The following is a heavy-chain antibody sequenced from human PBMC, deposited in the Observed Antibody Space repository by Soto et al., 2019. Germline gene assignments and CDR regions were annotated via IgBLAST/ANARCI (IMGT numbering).Heavy chain of an antibody. J-gene: IGHJ6*02. Sequence: EVQLVESGGGLVQPGGSLRLSCVASAFTFSAYGMHWVRQAPGKGLEWVSYISTSSSTIYYADSVKGRFTISRDSAKSSLYLQMNSLRDEDTAVYYCARRSGYRHYYGMDVWGHGTTVTVSS. V-gene: IGHV3-48*02. CDR1: AFTFSAYG. CDR2: ISTSSSTI. CDR3: ARRSGYRHYYGMDV. D-gene: IGHD2-2*01.